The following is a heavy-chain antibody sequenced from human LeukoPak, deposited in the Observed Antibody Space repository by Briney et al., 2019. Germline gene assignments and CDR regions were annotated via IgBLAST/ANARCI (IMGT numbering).Heavy chain of an antibody. J-gene: IGHJ4*02. CDR3: ASLVGATGMGDY. V-gene: IGHV3-53*01. CDR2: IYSGGIT. CDR1: GFTVSANY. Sequence: GSLRLSCAASGFTVSANYMSWVRQAPGKGLEWVSVIYSGGITYYADSVKGRFTISRDNSKNTLYLQMNSLRAEDTAVYYCASLVGATGMGDYWGQGTLVTVSS. D-gene: IGHD1-26*01.